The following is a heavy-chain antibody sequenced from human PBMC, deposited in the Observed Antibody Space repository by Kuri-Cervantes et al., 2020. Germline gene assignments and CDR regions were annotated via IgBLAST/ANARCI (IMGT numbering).Heavy chain of an antibody. CDR1: GYTFTGYY. J-gene: IGHJ5*02. Sequence: ASVKVSCKASGYTFTGYYMHWVRQAPGQGLEWMGWINPNSGGANYAQKFQGWVTMTRDTSISTAYMELSRLRSDDTAVYYRAREAKGSNWFDPWGQGTLVTVSS. CDR2: INPNSGGA. D-gene: IGHD3-10*01. CDR3: AREAKGSNWFDP. V-gene: IGHV1-2*04.